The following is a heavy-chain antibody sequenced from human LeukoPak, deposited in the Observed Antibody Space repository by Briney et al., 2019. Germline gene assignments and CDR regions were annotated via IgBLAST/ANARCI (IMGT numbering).Heavy chain of an antibody. CDR2: IIPIFGTA. CDR3: ARDLTGEAFDI. V-gene: IGHV1-69*05. D-gene: IGHD3-9*01. Sequence: ASVKVSCKASGGTFSSYAISWVRQAPGQGLEWMGRIIPIFGTANYAQKFQGRVTITTDESTSTAYMELSSLRSEDTAVYYCARDLTGEAFDIWGQGTMVTVSS. J-gene: IGHJ3*02. CDR1: GGTFSSYA.